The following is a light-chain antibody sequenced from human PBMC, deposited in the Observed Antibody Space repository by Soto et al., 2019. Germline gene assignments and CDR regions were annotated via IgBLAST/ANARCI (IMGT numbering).Light chain of an antibody. V-gene: IGKV3-20*01. CDR3: QQYGGSPMYT. J-gene: IGKJ2*01. Sequence: DIVLTQSPGTLSLSPGERATLSCRASQSVSSSYLAWYQQKPGQAPSLLIYGASSMATGIPDRFSGSGSGTHFTLTISRLEPEDFAVYYCQQYGGSPMYTFGQGTKLEI. CDR2: GAS. CDR1: QSVSSSY.